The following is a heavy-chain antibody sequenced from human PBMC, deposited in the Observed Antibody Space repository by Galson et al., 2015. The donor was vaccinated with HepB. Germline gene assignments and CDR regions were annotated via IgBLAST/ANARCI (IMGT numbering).Heavy chain of an antibody. CDR3: ARVRGYCSSTSCYSISGYYYYMDV. CDR2: IYYSGST. V-gene: IGHV4-39*07. Sequence: TLSLTCTVSGGSISSSSYYWGWIRQPPGKGLEWIGSIYYSGSTYYNPSLKSRVTMSVDTSKNQFSLKLSSVTAADTAVYYCARVRGYCSSTSCYSISGYYYYMDVWDKGTTVTVSS. J-gene: IGHJ6*03. D-gene: IGHD2-2*03. CDR1: GGSISSSSYY.